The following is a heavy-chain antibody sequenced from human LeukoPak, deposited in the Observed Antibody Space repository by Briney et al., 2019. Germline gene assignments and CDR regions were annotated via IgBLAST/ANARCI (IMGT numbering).Heavy chain of an antibody. Sequence: GGSLRLSCAASGFTFSSYSMKWVRQAPGKGLEWVSYISSSSSTIYYADSVKGRLTISRDNAKSSLYLHMNSLIDEDTAVYYCARGIEASDWGQGTLVTVSS. D-gene: IGHD2-15*01. CDR1: GFTFSSYS. CDR2: ISSSSSTI. CDR3: ARGIEASD. V-gene: IGHV3-48*02. J-gene: IGHJ4*02.